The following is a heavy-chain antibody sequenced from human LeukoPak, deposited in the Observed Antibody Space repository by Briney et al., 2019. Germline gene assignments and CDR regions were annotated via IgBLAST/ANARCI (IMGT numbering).Heavy chain of an antibody. CDR2: ISAYNGNT. V-gene: IGHV1-18*01. D-gene: IGHD2-21*02. J-gene: IGHJ4*02. Sequence: ASVKVSCKASGYTFTSYGISWVRQAPGQGLEWMGWISAYNGNTNYAQKLQGRVTMTTDTSTSTAYMELRSLRSDDTAVYYCARVFLETEFPPPPNFDYWGQGTLVTVSS. CDR3: ARVFLETEFPPPPNFDY. CDR1: GYTFTSYG.